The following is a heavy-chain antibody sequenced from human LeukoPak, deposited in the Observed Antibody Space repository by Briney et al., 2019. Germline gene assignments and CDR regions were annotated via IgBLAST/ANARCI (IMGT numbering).Heavy chain of an antibody. Sequence: ASVKVSCKASGYTFTGYYMHWVRQAPGQGLEWMGWINPNSGGTNYAQKFQGRVTMARDTSISTACMELSRLRSDDTAVYYCVAYGSFFDYWGQGTLVTVSS. D-gene: IGHD4-17*01. CDR1: GYTFTGYY. CDR2: INPNSGGT. J-gene: IGHJ4*02. V-gene: IGHV1-2*02. CDR3: VAYGSFFDY.